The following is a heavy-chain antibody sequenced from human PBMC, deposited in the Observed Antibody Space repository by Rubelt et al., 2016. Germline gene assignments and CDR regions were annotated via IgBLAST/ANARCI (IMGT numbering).Heavy chain of an antibody. V-gene: IGHV3-43D*04. CDR3: AKSNAADYYYYGMDV. Sequence: YYADSVKGRFTISRDNSKNSLYLQMNSLRAEDTALYYCAKSNAADYYYYGMDVWGQGTTVTVSS. J-gene: IGHJ6*02. D-gene: IGHD4/OR15-4a*01.